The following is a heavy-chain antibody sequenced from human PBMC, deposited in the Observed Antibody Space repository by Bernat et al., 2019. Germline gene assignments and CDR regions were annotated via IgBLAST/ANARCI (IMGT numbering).Heavy chain of an antibody. D-gene: IGHD6-13*01. Sequence: QVQLQQWGAGLLKPSETLSLTCAVYGGSFSGYYWSWIRQPPGKGLEWIGEINHSGSTNYNPSLKSRVTISVDTSKNKFSLKLSSVTAADTAVYYCAPGIAAAEGYWGQGTLVTVSS. CDR3: APGIAAAEGY. J-gene: IGHJ4*02. CDR2: INHSGST. V-gene: IGHV4-34*01. CDR1: GGSFSGYY.